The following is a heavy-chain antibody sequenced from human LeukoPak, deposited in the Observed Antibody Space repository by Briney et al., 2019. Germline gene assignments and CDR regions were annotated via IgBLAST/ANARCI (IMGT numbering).Heavy chain of an antibody. CDR3: ARGPRTGDSGGYLNY. V-gene: IGHV4-34*01. D-gene: IGHD3-22*01. J-gene: IGHJ4*02. Sequence: SETLSLTCAVCGGSFSDHYWSWLRQPPGKGLEWIGEISHSGRTDYNPSLKSRVTMSVDTSKYLFSLNLTSMTAADTAVYYCARGPRTGDSGGYLNYWGQGTLVTVSS. CDR1: GGSFSDHY. CDR2: ISHSGRT.